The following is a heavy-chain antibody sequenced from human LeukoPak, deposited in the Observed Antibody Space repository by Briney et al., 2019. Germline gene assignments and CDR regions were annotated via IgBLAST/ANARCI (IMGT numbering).Heavy chain of an antibody. D-gene: IGHD2-21*02. V-gene: IGHV3-23*01. CDR1: GFTFSSYA. Sequence: GGSLRLSCAASGFTFSSYAMSWVRQAPGKGLEWVSAISGSGGSTYYADSVKGRFTISRDNSKNTLYLQMNSLRAEDTAVYYCARSHIVVVTATNYYYYYGMDVWGQGTTVTVSS. J-gene: IGHJ6*02. CDR3: ARSHIVVVTATNYYYYYGMDV. CDR2: ISGSGGST.